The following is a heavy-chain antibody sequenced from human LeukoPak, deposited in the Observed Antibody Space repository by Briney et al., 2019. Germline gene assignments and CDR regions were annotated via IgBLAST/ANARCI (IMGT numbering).Heavy chain of an antibody. CDR3: ARDDIVVVPAANVGDY. CDR1: GYTFTSYY. CDR2: INPSGGST. V-gene: IGHV1-46*01. Sequence: RAASVKVSCKASGYTFTSYYMHWVRQAPGQGLEWMGIINPSGGSTSYAQKFQGRVTMTRDTSTSTVYMELSSLRSEDTAVYYCARDDIVVVPAANVGDYWGQGTLVTVSS. D-gene: IGHD2-2*01. J-gene: IGHJ4*02.